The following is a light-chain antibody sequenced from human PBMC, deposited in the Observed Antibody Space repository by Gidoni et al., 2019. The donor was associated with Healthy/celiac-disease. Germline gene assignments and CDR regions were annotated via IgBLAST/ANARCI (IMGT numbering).Light chain of an antibody. V-gene: IGKV1-5*03. CDR3: QQYNSYPWT. J-gene: IGKJ1*01. CDR1: QSISSW. CDR2: KAS. Sequence: DIQMTKSPSTLSASVGDRGTITCRASQSISSWLAWYQQKPGKAPTLLIYKASSLESGVPSRFSGSGSGTEFTLTISSLQPDDFATYYCQQYNSYPWTFGQGTKVEIK.